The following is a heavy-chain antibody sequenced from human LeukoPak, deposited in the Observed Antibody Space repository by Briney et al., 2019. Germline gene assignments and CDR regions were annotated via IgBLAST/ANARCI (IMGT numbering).Heavy chain of an antibody. CDR3: GRVDMDTNKDY. D-gene: IGHD5-18*01. J-gene: IGHJ4*02. CDR2: ISAYNGDT. V-gene: IGHV1-18*01. Sequence: ASVKVSCKASGYTFTSYGISWVRQAPGQGLEWMGWISAYNGDTRYAQNLQGRVTMTTDTSTSTGYMELRSLRSDDTAVYYCGRVDMDTNKDYWGQGTLVTVSS. CDR1: GYTFTSYG.